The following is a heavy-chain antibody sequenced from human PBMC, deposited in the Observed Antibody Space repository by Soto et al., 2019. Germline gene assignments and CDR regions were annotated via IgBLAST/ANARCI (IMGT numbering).Heavy chain of an antibody. V-gene: IGHV3-23*01. CDR1: GFTFSSYA. D-gene: IGHD3-10*01. CDR3: AKDEGTMVRGVSTYYFDY. Sequence: HPGGSLRLSCAASGFTFSSYAMSWVRQAPGKGLEWVSAISGSGGSTYYADSVKGRFTISRDNSKNTLYLQMNSLRAEDTAVYYCAKDEGTMVRGVSTYYFDYWGQGTLVTVSS. J-gene: IGHJ4*02. CDR2: ISGSGGST.